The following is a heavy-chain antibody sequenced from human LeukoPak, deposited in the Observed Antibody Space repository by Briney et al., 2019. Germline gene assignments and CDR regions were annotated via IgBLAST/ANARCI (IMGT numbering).Heavy chain of an antibody. CDR2: IKQDGSEK. CDR3: ARVGSGGKSYYYYGMDV. Sequence: GGSLRLSCAASGFTFSSYWMSWVRQAPGKGLEWVANIKQDGSEKYYVDSVKGRFTISRDNAKNSLYLQMNSLRAEDTAAYYCARVGSGGKSYYYYGMDVWGQGTTVTVSS. CDR1: GFTFSSYW. D-gene: IGHD2-15*01. V-gene: IGHV3-7*01. J-gene: IGHJ6*02.